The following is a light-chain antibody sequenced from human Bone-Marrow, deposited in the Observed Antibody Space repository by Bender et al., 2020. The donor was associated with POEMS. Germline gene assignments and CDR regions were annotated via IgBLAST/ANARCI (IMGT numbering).Light chain of an antibody. J-gene: IGLJ1*01. V-gene: IGLV1-44*01. CDR1: SSNIGGNA. Sequence: QSVLTQPPSASGTPGQRVTISCSGSSSNIGGNAVNWWQQLPGTAPKLLIYGNDQRPSGVPDRFSGSKSGTSASLAITGLQAEDEADYYCQSYDSSLSGSVFGTGTKVTVL. CDR2: GND. CDR3: QSYDSSLSGSV.